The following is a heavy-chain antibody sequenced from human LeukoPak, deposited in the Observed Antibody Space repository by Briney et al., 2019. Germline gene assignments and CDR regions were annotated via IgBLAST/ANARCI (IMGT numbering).Heavy chain of an antibody. J-gene: IGHJ4*02. V-gene: IGHV3-23*01. Sequence: PGGSLRLSCAASGFTFSDYAMSWVRQAPGKGLEWVSGISGSGGNTYYADSVKGRFTISRDNSKNTLYLQMNSLRAEDTAVYYCARRAGDYSHPYDYWGQGTLVTVSS. D-gene: IGHD3-22*01. CDR3: ARRAGDYSHPYDY. CDR1: GFTFSDYA. CDR2: ISGSGGNT.